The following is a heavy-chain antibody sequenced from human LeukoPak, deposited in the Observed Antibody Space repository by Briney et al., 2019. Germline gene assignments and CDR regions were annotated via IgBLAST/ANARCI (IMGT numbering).Heavy chain of an antibody. V-gene: IGHV4-59*01. J-gene: IGHJ4*02. CDR3: ARDGPPLY. CDR1: GGSISSYY. CDR2: IYYSGST. Sequence: TSETLSLTCTVSGGSISSYYWSCIRQPPGKGLEWIGYIYYSGSTNYNPSLKSRVTISVDTSKNQFSLKLSSVTAADTAVYYCARDGPPLYWGQGTLVTVSS.